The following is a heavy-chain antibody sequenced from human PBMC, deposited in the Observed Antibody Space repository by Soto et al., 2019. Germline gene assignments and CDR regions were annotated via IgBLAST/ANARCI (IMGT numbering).Heavy chain of an antibody. CDR3: VRAHYRNYALGFDP. V-gene: IGHV3-11*06. J-gene: IGHJ5*02. CDR2: ITSSGSYT. D-gene: IGHD4-4*01. Sequence: QVQLVESGGGLVKPGGSLRLSCAASGFTFSDFYMSWIRQAPGKWLECISYITSSGSYTNYADSVKGRFTISRDNAKNSLYLQMNGLRAGDTAVYYCVRAHYRNYALGFDPWGQGTLVTVSS. CDR1: GFTFSDFY.